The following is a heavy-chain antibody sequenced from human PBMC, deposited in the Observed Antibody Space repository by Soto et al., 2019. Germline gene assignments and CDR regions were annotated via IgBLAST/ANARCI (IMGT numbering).Heavy chain of an antibody. Sequence: SETLSLTCNVSGGAITSDFWRWIRQPPGKGLEWIGYVYYSGAADYNPSLNPRVTSSIATSKTQFSLRLDSATAADTGVYYCARDHGSYPHTWGQGILVTVSS. CDR2: VYYSGAA. J-gene: IGHJ1*01. CDR3: ARDHGSYPHT. D-gene: IGHD3-16*02. V-gene: IGHV4-59*01. CDR1: GGAITSDF.